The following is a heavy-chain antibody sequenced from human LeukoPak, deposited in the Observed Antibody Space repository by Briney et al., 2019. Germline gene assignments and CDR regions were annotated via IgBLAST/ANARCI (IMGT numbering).Heavy chain of an antibody. CDR3: AKDRHGWGSYRRNYFDY. J-gene: IGHJ4*02. Sequence: PGGSLRLSCAASGFTFRSYGMHWVRQAPGKGLAWVAFIQYEGSNKYYADCVKCRFTISRDNSKNTLYLQMNSLRAEDTAVYDCAKDRHGWGSYRRNYFDYWGQGALVTVSS. V-gene: IGHV3-30*02. D-gene: IGHD3-16*02. CDR2: IQYEGSNK. CDR1: GFTFRSYG.